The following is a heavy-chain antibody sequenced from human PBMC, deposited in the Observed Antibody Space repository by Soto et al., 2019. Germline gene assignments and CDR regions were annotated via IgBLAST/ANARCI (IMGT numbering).Heavy chain of an antibody. CDR3: ARADSSSWYGFDY. D-gene: IGHD6-13*01. Sequence: TSETLSLTCIVSNGSISSRSSYWGWIRQTPGKGLEWIGSIYYIGNTYYNPSLKSRVTISVDTSKNQFSLKLSSVTAADTAVYYCARADSSSWYGFDYWGQGTLVTVSS. V-gene: IGHV4-39*07. CDR1: NGSISSRSSY. J-gene: IGHJ4*02. CDR2: IYYIGNT.